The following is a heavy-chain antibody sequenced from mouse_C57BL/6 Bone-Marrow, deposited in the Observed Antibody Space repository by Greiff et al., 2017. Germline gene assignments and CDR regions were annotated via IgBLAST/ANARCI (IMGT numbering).Heavy chain of an antibody. CDR3: VRELWGLRRSYAMDY. V-gene: IGHV10-3*01. D-gene: IGHD2-4*01. J-gene: IGHJ4*01. CDR2: IRSKSSNYAT. CDR1: GFTFNTYA. Sequence: EVQRVESGGGLVQPKGSLKLSCAASGFTFNTYAMHWVRQAPGKGLEWVARIRSKSSNYATYYADSVKDRFTISRDDSQSMLYLQMNNLKTEDTAMYYCVRELWGLRRSYAMDYWGQGTSVTVSS.